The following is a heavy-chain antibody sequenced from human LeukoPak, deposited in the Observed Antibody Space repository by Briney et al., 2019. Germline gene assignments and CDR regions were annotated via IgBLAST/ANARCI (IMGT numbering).Heavy chain of an antibody. CDR1: GFTFSSYA. J-gene: IGHJ4*02. CDR3: ARDQQLWDPFDY. Sequence: GGSLRLSCAASGFTFSSYAMHWVRQAPGKGLEWVAVISYDGSNKYYADSVKGRFTISRDNSKNTLYLQMNSLRAEDTAVYYCARDQQLWDPFDYWGQGTLVTVSS. CDR2: ISYDGSNK. D-gene: IGHD5-18*01. V-gene: IGHV3-30-3*01.